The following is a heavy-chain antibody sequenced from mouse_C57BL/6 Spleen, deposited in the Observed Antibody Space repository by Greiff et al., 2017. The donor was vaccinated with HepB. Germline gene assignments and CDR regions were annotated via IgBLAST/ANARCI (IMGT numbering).Heavy chain of an antibody. Sequence: LVKPGASVKLSCKASGYTFTEYTIHWVKQRSGQGLEWIGWFYPGSGSIKYNEKFKDKATLTADKSSSTVYMELSRLTAEDSAVYCCARHEDYYGSSYGYVDVWGTGTTVTVSS. CDR1: GYTFTEYT. D-gene: IGHD1-1*01. CDR3: ARHEDYYGSSYGYVDV. CDR2: FYPGSGSI. J-gene: IGHJ1*03. V-gene: IGHV1-62-2*01.